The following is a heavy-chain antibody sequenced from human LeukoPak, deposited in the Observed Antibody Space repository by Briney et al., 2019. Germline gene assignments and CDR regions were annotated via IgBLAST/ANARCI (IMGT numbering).Heavy chain of an antibody. J-gene: IGHJ4*02. Sequence: PGGSLRLSCAASGFTFSNAWMSWVRQAPGKGLEWVGRIKSKTDGGTTDYAAPVKGRFTISRDDSKNTLYLQMNSLKTEDTAVYYYTTGTTNYYDSILPGGDYWGQGTLVTVSS. D-gene: IGHD3-22*01. CDR1: GFTFSNAW. V-gene: IGHV3-15*01. CDR3: TTGTTNYYDSILPGGDY. CDR2: IKSKTDGGTT.